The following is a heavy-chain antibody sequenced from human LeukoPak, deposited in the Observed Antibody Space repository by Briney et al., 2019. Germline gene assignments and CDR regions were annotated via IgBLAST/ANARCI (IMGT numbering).Heavy chain of an antibody. CDR1: GYTFNYYG. CDR2: INPSGGST. V-gene: IGHV1-46*02. CDR3: AGTAISNMDV. J-gene: IGHJ6*03. D-gene: IGHD2-21*02. Sequence: GASVKVSCKASGYTFNYYGVNWVRQAPGQGLEWMGIINPSGGSTSYAQKFQGRVTMTRDMSTSTVYMELSSLRAEDTAVYYCAGTAISNMDVWGKGTTVTVSS.